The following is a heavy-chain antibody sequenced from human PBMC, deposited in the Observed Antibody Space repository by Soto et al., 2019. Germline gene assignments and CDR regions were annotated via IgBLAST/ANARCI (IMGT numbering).Heavy chain of an antibody. CDR3: ARDGRGYCSGGSCPLNYYYYYGMDV. D-gene: IGHD2-15*01. Sequence: SVKVSCKASGGTFSSYAISWVRQAPGQGLEWMGGIIPIFGTADYAQKFQGRVTITADESTSTAYMELSSLRSEDTAVYYCARDGRGYCSGGSCPLNYYYYYGMDVWGQGTTVTVSS. CDR1: GGTFSSYA. V-gene: IGHV1-69*13. CDR2: IIPIFGTA. J-gene: IGHJ6*02.